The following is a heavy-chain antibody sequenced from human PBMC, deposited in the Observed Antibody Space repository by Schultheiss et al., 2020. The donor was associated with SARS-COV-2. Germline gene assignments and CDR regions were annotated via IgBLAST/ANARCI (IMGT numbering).Heavy chain of an antibody. CDR2: IYYSGST. V-gene: IGHV4-59*08. J-gene: IGHJ4*02. Sequence: SQTLSLTCTVSGGSISSYYWGWIRQPPGKGLEWIGYIYYSGSTNYNPSLKSRVTISVDTSKNQFSLKLSSVTAADTAVYYCARRSSYGLDYWGQGTLVTVSS. CDR1: GGSISSYY. D-gene: IGHD4-17*01. CDR3: ARRSSYGLDY.